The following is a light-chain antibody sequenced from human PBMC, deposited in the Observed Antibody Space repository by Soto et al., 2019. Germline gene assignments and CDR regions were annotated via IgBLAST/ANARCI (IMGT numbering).Light chain of an antibody. Sequence: DIQMTQSPSTLSASVGDRVTITCRARQSISSWLAWYQQKPGKAPKLLIYKASSLESGVPSRFSGSGSGTEFTLTISSLQPDDFATYYCQQYNSYSQFGQGTKVDIK. CDR2: KAS. J-gene: IGKJ1*01. CDR3: QQYNSYSQ. V-gene: IGKV1-5*03. CDR1: QSISSW.